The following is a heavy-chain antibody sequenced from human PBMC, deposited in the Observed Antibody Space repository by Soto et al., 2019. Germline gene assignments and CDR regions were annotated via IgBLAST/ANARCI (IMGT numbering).Heavy chain of an antibody. J-gene: IGHJ6*02. V-gene: IGHV3-48*02. D-gene: IGHD3-10*01. CDR1: GFTFSRYN. Sequence: GGSLRLSCVASGFTFSRYNMHWVRQAPGKGLEWVAYVTTSGDTMFYTDSVEGRFAISRDVAKNSVHLQMNSLGDEDTAVYYCVREEASGSSGLTYHYYYNGMDVWGQGTTVTVSS. CDR3: VREEASGSSGLTYHYYYNGMDV. CDR2: VTTSGDTM.